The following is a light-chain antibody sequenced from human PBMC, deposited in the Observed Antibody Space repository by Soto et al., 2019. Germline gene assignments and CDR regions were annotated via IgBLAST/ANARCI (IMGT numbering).Light chain of an antibody. CDR1: SSDVGSYDY. J-gene: IGLJ1*01. V-gene: IGLV2-14*01. Sequence: QSALTQPASVSGSPGQSVTISCTGASSDVGSYDYVSWYQQHPGKAPKLILYEVNNRPSGVSNHFSGSKSANTASLIISGLQADDEADYYCSSYSTTSTLVFGSGTKLTVL. CDR3: SSYSTTSTLV. CDR2: EVN.